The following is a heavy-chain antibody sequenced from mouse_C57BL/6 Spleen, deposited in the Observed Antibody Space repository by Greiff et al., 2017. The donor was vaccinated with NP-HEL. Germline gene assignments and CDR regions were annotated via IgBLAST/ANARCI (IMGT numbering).Heavy chain of an antibody. CDR2: INPNNGGT. CDR1: GYTFTDYN. V-gene: IGHV1-18*01. CDR3: ARRLLLAMDY. Sequence: VQLQQPGPELVKPGASVKIPCKASGYTFTDYNMDWVKQSHGKSLEWIGDINPNNGGTNYNQKFKGKATLTVDKSSSTAYMELRSLTSEDTAVYYCARRLLLAMDYWGQGTSVTVSS. D-gene: IGHD1-1*01. J-gene: IGHJ4*01.